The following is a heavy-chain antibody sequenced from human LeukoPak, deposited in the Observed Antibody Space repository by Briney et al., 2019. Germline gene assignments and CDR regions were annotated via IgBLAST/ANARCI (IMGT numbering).Heavy chain of an antibody. CDR3: SRGNYYDSSGHMRCFDY. CDR1: GFTFADYA. J-gene: IGHJ4*02. D-gene: IGHD3-22*01. CDR2: IRSKSYGETI. Sequence: GGSLRLSCTASGFTFADYAMNWFRQAPGQGLEWVGFIRSKSYGETIEYAASVKGRFTISRDDSKSIAYLQMDSLKTEDTAVYYCSRGNYYDSSGHMRCFDYWGQGTLVTVSS. V-gene: IGHV3-49*03.